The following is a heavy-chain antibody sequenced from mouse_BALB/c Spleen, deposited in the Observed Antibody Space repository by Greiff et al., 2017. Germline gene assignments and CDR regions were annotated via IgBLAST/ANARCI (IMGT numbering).Heavy chain of an antibody. CDR1: GFTFSDYY. CDR2: ISDGGSYT. CDR3: ARGDGNYPYYFDY. Sequence: EVQGVESGGGLVKPGGSLKLSCAASGFTFSDYYMYWVRQTPEKRLEWVATISDGGSYTYYPDSVKGRFTISRDNAKNNLYLQMSSLKSEDTAMYYCARGDGNYPYYFDYWGQGTTRTVAS. D-gene: IGHD2-1*01. J-gene: IGHJ2*01. V-gene: IGHV5-4*02.